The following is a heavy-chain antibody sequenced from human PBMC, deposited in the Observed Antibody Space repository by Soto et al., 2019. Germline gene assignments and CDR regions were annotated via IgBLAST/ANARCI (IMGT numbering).Heavy chain of an antibody. D-gene: IGHD2-2*01. Sequence: QVQLVEAGGGVVQPGRSLRLSCGASGFTFNSHGMHWVRQAPGKGLEWVAVISYEGSNNFYAESVKGRFTISRDNSKNTLYLQRNRLRREDTAVYYCASGAEYQLLLRDYFYGMDVWGQGTTVTVSS. J-gene: IGHJ6*02. CDR1: GFTFNSHG. CDR2: ISYEGSNN. V-gene: IGHV3-30*03. CDR3: ASGAEYQLLLRDYFYGMDV.